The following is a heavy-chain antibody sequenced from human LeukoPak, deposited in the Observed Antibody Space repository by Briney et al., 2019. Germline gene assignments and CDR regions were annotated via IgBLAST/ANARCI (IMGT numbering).Heavy chain of an antibody. CDR2: IYYSGST. Sequence: SETLSLTCTVSGGSVSSGSYYWSWIRQPPGKGLKWIGYIYYSGSTNYNPSLKSRVTISVDTSKNQFSLKLSSVTAADTAVYYCARARLRFDYWGQGTLVTVSS. J-gene: IGHJ4*02. D-gene: IGHD5-12*01. CDR1: GGSVSSGSYY. V-gene: IGHV4-61*01. CDR3: ARARLRFDY.